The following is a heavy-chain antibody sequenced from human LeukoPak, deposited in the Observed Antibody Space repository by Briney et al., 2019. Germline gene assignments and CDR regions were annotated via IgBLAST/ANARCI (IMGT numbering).Heavy chain of an antibody. V-gene: IGHV4-59*01. D-gene: IGHD6-13*01. J-gene: IGHJ5*02. Sequence: PSETPSLTCTVSSGSISNYDWSWIRQPPGKGLEWIGYIFYRGSTNYNPSLKSRVTISVDTSKNQFSLRLTSVTAADTAVYYCARHHSIEAAGNNWLDPWGQGTLVTVSS. CDR3: ARHHSIEAAGNNWLDP. CDR1: SGSISNYD. CDR2: IFYRGST.